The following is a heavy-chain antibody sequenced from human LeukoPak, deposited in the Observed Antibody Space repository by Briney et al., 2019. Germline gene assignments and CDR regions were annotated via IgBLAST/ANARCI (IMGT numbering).Heavy chain of an antibody. CDR3: AKDSRGYFDY. CDR1: GFTFSSYG. D-gene: IGHD3-10*01. V-gene: IGHV3-33*06. J-gene: IGHJ4*02. Sequence: GGSLRLSCAASGFTFSSYGMHWVRQAPGKGLEWVAVIWYDGSGKYYADSVKGRFTISRDNSKNTLYLQMNSLRAEDTAVYYCAKDSRGYFDYWGQGTLVTVSS. CDR2: IWYDGSGK.